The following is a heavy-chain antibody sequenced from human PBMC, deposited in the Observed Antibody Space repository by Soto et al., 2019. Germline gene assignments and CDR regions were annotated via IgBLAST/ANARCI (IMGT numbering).Heavy chain of an antibody. D-gene: IGHD6-6*01. V-gene: IGHV3-30-3*01. CDR1: GFTFSSYA. CDR2: ISYDGSNK. J-gene: IGHJ4*02. CDR3: ARLPSSSPFDY. Sequence: QVQLVESGGGVVQPGRSLRLSCAASGFTFSSYAMHWVRQAPGKGLEWVAVISYDGSNKYYADSVKDRFTISRDNSKNTLYLQMNSLRAEDTAVYYCARLPSSSPFDYWGQGTLVTVSS.